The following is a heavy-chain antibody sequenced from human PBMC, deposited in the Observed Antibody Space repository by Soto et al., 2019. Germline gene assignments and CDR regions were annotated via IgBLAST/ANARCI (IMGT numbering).Heavy chain of an antibody. CDR1: GFTFDDYA. CDR3: AKDIWSSWYREDSGSHDPPPYGMDV. V-gene: IGHV3-9*01. D-gene: IGHD6-13*01. J-gene: IGHJ6*02. CDR2: ISWNSGSI. Sequence: EVQLVESGGGLVQPGRSLRLSCAASGFTFDDYAMHWVRQAPGKGLEWVSGISWNSGSIGYADAVKGRFTISRDNAKNTLYLQMNRMKAEDTALYYGAKDIWSSWYREDSGSHDPPPYGMDVWGQVTTVTVSS.